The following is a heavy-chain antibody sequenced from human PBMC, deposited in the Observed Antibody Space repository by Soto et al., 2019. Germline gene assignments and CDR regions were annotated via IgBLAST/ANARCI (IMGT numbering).Heavy chain of an antibody. CDR2: IYYSGST. CDR3: ARHAGIFDY. Sequence: SETLSLTCTVSGGSISSYYWSWIRQPPGKGLEWIGYIYYSGSTNYNPSLKSRVTISVDTSKNQFSLKLSSVTAADTAVYYCARHAGIFDYWGQGTLVTVSS. CDR1: GGSISSYY. V-gene: IGHV4-59*08. J-gene: IGHJ4*02. D-gene: IGHD1-1*01.